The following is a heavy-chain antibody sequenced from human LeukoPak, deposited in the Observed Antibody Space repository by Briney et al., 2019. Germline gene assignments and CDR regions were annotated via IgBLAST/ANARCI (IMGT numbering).Heavy chain of an antibody. CDR2: ISSSSSYI. V-gene: IGHV3-21*01. CDR3: ARDFAAPIYFDY. Sequence: GGSLRLSCSAPGFTFSSYSMNWVRQAPGKGLEWVSFISSSSSYIYYADSVKGRFTISRDNAKNLLYLQMNNLRAEDTAAYYCARDFAAPIYFDYWGQGTLVTVSS. CDR1: GFTFSSYS. J-gene: IGHJ4*02. D-gene: IGHD6-13*01.